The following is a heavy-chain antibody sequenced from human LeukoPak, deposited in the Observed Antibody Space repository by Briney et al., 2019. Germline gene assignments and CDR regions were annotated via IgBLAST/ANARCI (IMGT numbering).Heavy chain of an antibody. Sequence: GASVKVSCKASGYTFTGYYIHWVRQAPGQGLEWMGWTNPNTGGTDYAQKFQGRVTMTRDTSITTAYMELSRLTSDDTAIYYCAKVPPSITAAGNWLGPWGQGALVTVSS. J-gene: IGHJ5*02. CDR1: GYTFTGYY. V-gene: IGHV1-2*02. CDR2: TNPNTGGT. D-gene: IGHD6-13*01. CDR3: AKVPPSITAAGNWLGP.